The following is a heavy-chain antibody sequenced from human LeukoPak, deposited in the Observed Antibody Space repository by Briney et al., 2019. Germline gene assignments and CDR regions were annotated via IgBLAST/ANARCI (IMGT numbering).Heavy chain of an antibody. Sequence: GGSLRLSCAASGFTFSSYSMNWVRQAPGKGLEWVANIKEDGSEKYYVDSVKGRFTISRDNAKNSLYLQMNSLRAEDTAVYYCARDEYNWNVDAFDIWGQGTVVTVSS. CDR1: GFTFSSYS. V-gene: IGHV3-7*01. CDR2: IKEDGSEK. J-gene: IGHJ3*02. CDR3: ARDEYNWNVDAFDI. D-gene: IGHD1-20*01.